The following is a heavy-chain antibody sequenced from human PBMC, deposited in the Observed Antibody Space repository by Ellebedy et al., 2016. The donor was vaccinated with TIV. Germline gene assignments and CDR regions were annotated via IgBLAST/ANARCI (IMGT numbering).Heavy chain of an antibody. V-gene: IGHV4-34*01. CDR3: ARALGGRYAFDI. CDR2: INHSGST. D-gene: IGHD2-15*01. CDR1: GGSFSGYY. J-gene: IGHJ3*02. Sequence: SETLSLTCAVYGGSFSGYYWSWIRQPPGKGLEWIGEINHSGSTNYNPSLKSRVTISVDTSKNQFSLKLSSVTAADTAVYYCARALGGRYAFDIWGQGTMVTVSS.